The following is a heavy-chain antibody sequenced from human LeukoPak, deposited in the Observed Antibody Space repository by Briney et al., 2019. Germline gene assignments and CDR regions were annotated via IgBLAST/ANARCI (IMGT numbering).Heavy chain of an antibody. CDR1: RFNFNDYY. CDR2: ISGDHDYT. J-gene: IGHJ2*01. V-gene: IGHV3-23*01. D-gene: IGHD4-17*01. CDR3: AKEVLDYEIPYWYFDL. Sequence: GGSLRLSCAASRFNFNDYYMSWIRQAPGKGLEWVSAISGDHDYTYYADSVKGRFAISRDNSKNTLYLQMNSLRAEDTAIYYCAKEVLDYEIPYWYFDLWGRGTLVTVSS.